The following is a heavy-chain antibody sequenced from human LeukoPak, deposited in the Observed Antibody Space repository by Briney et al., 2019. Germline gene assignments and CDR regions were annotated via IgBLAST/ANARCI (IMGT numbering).Heavy chain of an antibody. CDR1: GYTFTSYY. CDR3: ARVRGYYYDSSDTLSGAFDI. V-gene: IGHV1-69*13. J-gene: IGHJ3*02. D-gene: IGHD3-22*01. Sequence: GASVKVSCKASGYTFTSYYMHWVRQAPGQGLEWMGGIIPIFGTANYAQKFQGRVTITADESTSTAYMELSSLRSEDTAVYYCARVRGYYYDSSDTLSGAFDIWGQGTMVTVSS. CDR2: IIPIFGTA.